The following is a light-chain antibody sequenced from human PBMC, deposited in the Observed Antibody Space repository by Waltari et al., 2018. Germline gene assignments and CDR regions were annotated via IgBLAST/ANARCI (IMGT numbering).Light chain of an antibody. J-gene: IGKJ3*01. CDR3: QQYNNWPPT. V-gene: IGKV3-15*01. CDR1: QSIRNN. CDR2: GAS. Sequence: VMTHSPATLSVYPGERVILSCRTSQSIRNNLAGYQQKHDQAPRLLIYGASTRATGTAARFSGSGSGTEFTLTISSLQSEDFALYFCQQYNNWPPTFGPGTKVDI.